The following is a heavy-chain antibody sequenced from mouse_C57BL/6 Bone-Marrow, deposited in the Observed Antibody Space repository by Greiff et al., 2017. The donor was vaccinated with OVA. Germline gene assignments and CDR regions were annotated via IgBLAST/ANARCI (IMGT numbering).Heavy chain of an antibody. Sequence: VQLQQPGAELVKPGASVKLSCKASGFTFTSYWMPWVQQRPGQGLEWIGEIDPSDSYTNYHEKFKGQATLTVDTSSSTVYMQLRSLTSEDYAVYRGERPSSCWYYLDYWGQGTTLTVSS. CDR1: GFTFTSYW. CDR2: IDPSDSYT. V-gene: IGHV1-50*01. D-gene: IGHD1-1*01. J-gene: IGHJ2*01. CDR3: ERPSSCWYYLDY.